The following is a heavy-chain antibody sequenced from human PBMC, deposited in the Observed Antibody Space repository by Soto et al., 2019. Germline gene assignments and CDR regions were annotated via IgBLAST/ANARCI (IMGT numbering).Heavy chain of an antibody. CDR2: ISFDGSNT. CDR3: AKIRMVTAMFQMDV. D-gene: IGHD2-21*02. CDR1: GFTFSYYA. V-gene: IGHV3-30*18. Sequence: GGSLRLSCATSGFTFSYYAMHWVRQSPGQGLEWVAAISFDGSNTYYADSLTGRFTISRDPSKNTLYLDMNSLRPEDTAVYYCAKIRMVTAMFQMDVWGQGTTVTVSS. J-gene: IGHJ6*02.